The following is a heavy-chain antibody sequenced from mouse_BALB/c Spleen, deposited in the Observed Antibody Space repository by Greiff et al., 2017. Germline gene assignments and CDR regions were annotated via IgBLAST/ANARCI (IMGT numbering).Heavy chain of an antibody. CDR2: IWSGGST. CDR3: QGCGSRRDWYFDV. V-gene: IGHV2-2*02. CDR1: GFSLTSYG. Sequence: VQLQQSGPGLVQPSQSLSITCTVSGFSLTSYGVHWVRQSPGKGLEWLGVIWSGGSTDYNAAFISRLSISKDNSKSQVFFKMNSLQANDTAIYYCQGCGSRRDWYFDVWGAGTTVTVSS. J-gene: IGHJ1*01. D-gene: IGHD1-1*01.